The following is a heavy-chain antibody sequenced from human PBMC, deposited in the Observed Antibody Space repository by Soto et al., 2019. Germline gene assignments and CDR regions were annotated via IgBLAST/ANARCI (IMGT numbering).Heavy chain of an antibody. CDR1: GFTFSNYG. D-gene: IGHD1-26*01. CDR3: ARREAYYFDH. Sequence: QVQLVESGGGVVQPGRSLRLSCEASGFTFSNYGMHWVRQAPGKGLEWVAIMWDDGSNQFYADSVKGRFTISRDTSKNTLYLQMNSLRTEDTAIYYCARREAYYFDHWGQGTLVTVSS. CDR2: MWDDGSNQ. V-gene: IGHV3-33*01. J-gene: IGHJ4*02.